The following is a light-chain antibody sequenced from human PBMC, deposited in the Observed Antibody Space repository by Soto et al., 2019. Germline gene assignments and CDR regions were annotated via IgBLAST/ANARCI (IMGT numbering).Light chain of an antibody. J-gene: IGLJ7*01. Sequence: QLVLTQSPSASASLGASAKLTCTLSSGHSSYAIAWHQQQPEKGPRYLMKLNSDGSHSKGDGIPDRFSGSSSGAERYLTISSLQSEEEADYYCQTWGTGPAVFGGGTQLTVL. CDR2: LNSDGSH. CDR3: QTWGTGPAV. V-gene: IGLV4-69*01. CDR1: SGHSSYA.